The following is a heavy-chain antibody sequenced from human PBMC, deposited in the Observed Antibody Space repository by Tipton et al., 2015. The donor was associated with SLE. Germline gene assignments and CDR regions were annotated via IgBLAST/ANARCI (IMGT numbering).Heavy chain of an antibody. D-gene: IGHD5-12*01. CDR2: INAGNGNT. CDR1: GYTFTSYA. J-gene: IGHJ6*02. CDR3: AASRVATRAPYYYGMDV. V-gene: IGHV1-3*01. Sequence: QLVQSGPEVKKPGASVKVSCKASGYTFTSYAMHWVRQAPGQRLEWMGWINAGNGNTKYSQKFQGRVTITRDTSASTAYMELSSLRSEDTAVYYCAASRVATRAPYYYGMDVWGQGTTVTVSS.